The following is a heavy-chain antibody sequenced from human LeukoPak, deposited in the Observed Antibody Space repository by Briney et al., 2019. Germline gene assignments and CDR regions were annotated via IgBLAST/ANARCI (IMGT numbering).Heavy chain of an antibody. J-gene: IGHJ4*02. CDR2: ISSSGSTI. Sequence: GGSLRLSCAASGFTFSDYYMSWIRQAPGEGLEWVSYISSSGSTIYYADSVKGRFTISRDNAKNSLYLQMNSLRAEGTAVYYCARDSRYGDYIPADYWGQGTLVTVSS. CDR3: ARDSRYGDYIPADY. D-gene: IGHD4-17*01. CDR1: GFTFSDYY. V-gene: IGHV3-11*04.